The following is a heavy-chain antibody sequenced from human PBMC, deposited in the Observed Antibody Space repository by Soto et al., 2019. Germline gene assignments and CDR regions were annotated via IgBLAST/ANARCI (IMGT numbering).Heavy chain of an antibody. D-gene: IGHD3-9*01. CDR3: ARGRYFDWLLSVSYYYYGMDV. CDR2: IWYDGSNK. Sequence: GGSLRLSCAASGFTFSSYGMHWVRQAPGKGLEWVAVIWYDGSNKYYADSVKGRFTISRDNSKNTLYLQMNSLRAEDTAVYYCARGRYFDWLLSVSYYYYGMDVWGQGTTVTVAS. V-gene: IGHV3-33*01. J-gene: IGHJ6*02. CDR1: GFTFSSYG.